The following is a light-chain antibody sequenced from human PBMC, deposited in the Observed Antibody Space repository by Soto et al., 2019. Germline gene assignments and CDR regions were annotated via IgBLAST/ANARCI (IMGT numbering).Light chain of an antibody. CDR1: HTIATY. V-gene: IGKV1-39*01. CDR3: QQFYYYPHT. CDR2: GAS. J-gene: IGKJ2*01. Sequence: IQMTQSPSSLSASVGDGVTLTCRASHTIATYLNWYQQKPGQVPEVLIYGASRLHVGVPSRFTGSGYGTDFTLTINTLQPEDFAIYYCQQFYYYPHTFGQGTQLEVK.